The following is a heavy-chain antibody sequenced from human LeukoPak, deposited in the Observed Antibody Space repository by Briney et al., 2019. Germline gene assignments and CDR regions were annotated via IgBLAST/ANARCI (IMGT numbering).Heavy chain of an antibody. D-gene: IGHD2-2*01. CDR1: GYTLTELS. V-gene: IGHV1-24*01. CDR2: FDPEDGET. J-gene: IGHJ6*01. CDR3: ATTPILVVSHGRYYYYGMDV. Sequence: ASVKVSCKVSGYTLTELSMHWVRQAPGKGLEWMGGFDPEDGETIYAQKFQGRVTMTEDTSTDTAYMELSSLRSDDTAMYYCATTPILVVSHGRYYYYGMDVWGQGTKVTVSS.